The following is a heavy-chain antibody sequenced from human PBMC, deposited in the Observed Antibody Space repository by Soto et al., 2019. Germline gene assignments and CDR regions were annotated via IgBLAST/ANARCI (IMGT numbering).Heavy chain of an antibody. Sequence: ASVKVSCKASGYTFTSCAMHWVRQAPGQRLEWMGWINAGNGNTKYSQKFQGRVTITRDTSASTAYMELSSLRSEDTAVYYCARDQEAGVVVITTGYYGMDVWGQGTTVTVSS. CDR3: ARDQEAGVVVITTGYYGMDV. CDR1: GYTFTSCA. D-gene: IGHD3-22*01. J-gene: IGHJ6*02. CDR2: INAGNGNT. V-gene: IGHV1-3*01.